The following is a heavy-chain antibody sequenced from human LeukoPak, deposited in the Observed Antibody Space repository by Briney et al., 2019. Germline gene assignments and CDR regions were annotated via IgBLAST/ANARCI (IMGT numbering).Heavy chain of an antibody. CDR1: GYTFTSYD. CDR2: MNPNSGNT. D-gene: IGHD3-22*01. V-gene: IGHV1-8*01. CDR3: ARGPYDSSGYYATYNWFDP. Sequence: ASVKVSCKASGYTFTSYDINWVRQATGQGLEWMGWMNPNSGNTGYAQKFQGRVTMTRNTSISTAYMELSSLRPEDTAVYYCARGPYDSSGYYATYNWFDPWGQGTLVTVSS. J-gene: IGHJ5*02.